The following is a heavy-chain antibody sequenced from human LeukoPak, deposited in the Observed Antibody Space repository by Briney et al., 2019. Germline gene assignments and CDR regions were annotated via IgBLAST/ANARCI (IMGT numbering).Heavy chain of an antibody. CDR3: AKEGASARRGYFDY. Sequence: GGSLRLSCAASGFTFSSYSMNWVRQAPGKGLEWVSYISSSSRTKYYADSVKGRFTISRDNSKNTLYLQMNSLRAEDTAVYYCAKEGASARRGYFDYWGQRTLVTVSS. CDR2: ISSSSRTK. CDR1: GFTFSSYS. J-gene: IGHJ4*02. V-gene: IGHV3-48*01. D-gene: IGHD1-1*01.